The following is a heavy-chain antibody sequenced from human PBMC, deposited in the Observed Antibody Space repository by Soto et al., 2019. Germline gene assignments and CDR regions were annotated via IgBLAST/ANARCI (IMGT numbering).Heavy chain of an antibody. J-gene: IGHJ5*02. CDR3: ARDQRVAAAGIRLFDP. CDR1: GASINSYH. CDR2: IHSSGST. V-gene: IGHV4-4*07. D-gene: IGHD6-13*01. Sequence: EALSLSCTVAGASINSYHWSWIRQPAGKGLEWIGHIHSSGSTNYNPSLKSRVTMSVDTSKNQLSLRMMSLTAAYTAVYYGARDQRVAAAGIRLFDPWDHGSMVTAS.